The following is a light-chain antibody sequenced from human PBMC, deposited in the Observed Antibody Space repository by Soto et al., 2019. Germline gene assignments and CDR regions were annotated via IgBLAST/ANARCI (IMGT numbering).Light chain of an antibody. Sequence: QSVLTQPPSASGSPGQSVTNSCTGTSSDVGVYNYVSWYQQHPGKAPKLMIYEVSKRPSGVPDRFSGSKSGNTASLTVSGLQPEDEADYFCSSFTGSDNVFGTGTKVTVL. V-gene: IGLV2-8*01. CDR2: EVS. CDR1: SSDVGVYNY. J-gene: IGLJ1*01. CDR3: SSFTGSDNV.